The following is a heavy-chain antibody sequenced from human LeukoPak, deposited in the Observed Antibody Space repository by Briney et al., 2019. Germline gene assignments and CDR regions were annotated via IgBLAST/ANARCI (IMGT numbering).Heavy chain of an antibody. CDR1: GFTFSPYW. J-gene: IGHJ6*03. Sequence: PGGSLRLSCAASGFTFSPYWMTWVRQAPGKGLEWVANIKQDGSEEYYVDSVKGRFTISRDNAKKSLFLQMNSLRVEDTAVYFCARGRTTVTGAIHYYMDVWGNGTTVIVSS. CDR2: IKQDGSEE. D-gene: IGHD1-1*01. CDR3: ARGRTTVTGAIHYYMDV. V-gene: IGHV3-7*03.